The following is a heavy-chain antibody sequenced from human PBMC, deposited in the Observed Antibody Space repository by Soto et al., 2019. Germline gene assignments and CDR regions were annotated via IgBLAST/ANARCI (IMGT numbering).Heavy chain of an antibody. CDR3: AKDRDILWFGETVHYYGMDV. J-gene: IGHJ6*02. CDR1: GFTFSSYG. CDR2: ISYDGRNK. V-gene: IGHV3-30*18. Sequence: PGGSLRLSCAASGFTFSSYGMHWVRQAPGKGLEWVAVISYDGRNKYYADSAKGRFTISRDNSKNTLYLQMNSLRADDTAVYYCAKDRDILWFGETVHYYGMDVWGQGTTVTVSS. D-gene: IGHD3-10*01.